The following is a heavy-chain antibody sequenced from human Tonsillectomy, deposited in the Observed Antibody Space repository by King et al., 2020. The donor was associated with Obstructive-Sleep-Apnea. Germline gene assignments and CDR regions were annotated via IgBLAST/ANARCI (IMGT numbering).Heavy chain of an antibody. CDR1: GASMGNYY. CDR3: ARDGYNFNYFDF. D-gene: IGHD5-24*01. Sequence: QLQESGPGLVKPSETLSLTCSVSGASMGNYYWSWIRQPPGKGLEWIGYIYYSGSTKYNPSLKSRVTISIDTFKNLFFLELRSVTAADTAVYYCARDGYNFNYFDFWGLGTLVTVSS. J-gene: IGHJ4*02. CDR2: IYYSGST. V-gene: IGHV4-59*01.